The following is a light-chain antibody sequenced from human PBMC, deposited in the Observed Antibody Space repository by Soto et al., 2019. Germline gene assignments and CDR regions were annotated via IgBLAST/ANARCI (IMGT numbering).Light chain of an antibody. CDR2: KAS. Sequence: DIQMTQSPSTLSSSAGDRVTLTCRASQTISSWLSWYQQKPGKARKLMIYKASRLESGVPSRFSGSGSGTEFTLTISSLQADDFATYYCQRYNSYSTFGQGARLEI. V-gene: IGKV1-5*03. CDR1: QTISSW. J-gene: IGKJ5*01. CDR3: QRYNSYST.